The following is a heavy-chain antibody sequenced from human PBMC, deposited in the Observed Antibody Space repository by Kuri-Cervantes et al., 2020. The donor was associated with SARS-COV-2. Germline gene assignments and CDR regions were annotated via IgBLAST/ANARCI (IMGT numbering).Heavy chain of an antibody. CDR1: GYPISSGYY. CDR2: IYHSGST. D-gene: IGHD3-22*01. J-gene: IGHJ5*02. CDR3: ASSPNYYDSSGYVGWFDP. V-gene: IGHV4-38-2*02. Sequence: SETLSLTCTVSGYPISSGYYWGWIRQPPGKGLEWIGSIYHSGSTYYNPSLKSRVTISVDTSKNQFSLKLSSVTAADTAVYYCASSPNYYDSSGYVGWFDPWGQGTLVTVSS.